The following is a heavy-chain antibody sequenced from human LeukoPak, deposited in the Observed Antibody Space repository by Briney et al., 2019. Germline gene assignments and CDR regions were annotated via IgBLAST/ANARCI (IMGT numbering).Heavy chain of an antibody. Sequence: SETLSLTCAVYGGSFSGYYWSWIRQPPGKGLEWIGEINHSGSTNYNPSLKSRVTISADTSKNQFSLKLSSVTAADTAVYYCARGSRYSSGLFDYWGQGTLVTVSS. J-gene: IGHJ4*02. D-gene: IGHD6-19*01. CDR3: ARGSRYSSGLFDY. CDR1: GGSFSGYY. CDR2: INHSGST. V-gene: IGHV4-34*01.